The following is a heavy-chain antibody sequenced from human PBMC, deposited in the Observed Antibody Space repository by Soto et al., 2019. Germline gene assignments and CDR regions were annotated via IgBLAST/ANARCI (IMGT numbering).Heavy chain of an antibody. CDR3: ARGATVTLFGFDY. V-gene: IGHV1-3*01. D-gene: IGHD4-17*01. CDR2: INSGNGHT. Sequence: QVQLVQSGSEVKKPGASVKVSCKASGYTFATYAMHWVRQAPGQRLEWMGWINSGNGHTKYSQKFQGRVTITRDTSASTAYVDLSSLTSEDTAVYSWARGATVTLFGFDYWGQGTLVTVSS. J-gene: IGHJ4*02. CDR1: GYTFATYA.